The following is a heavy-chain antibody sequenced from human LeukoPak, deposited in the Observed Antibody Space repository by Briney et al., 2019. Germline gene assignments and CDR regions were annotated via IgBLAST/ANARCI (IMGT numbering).Heavy chain of an antibody. D-gene: IGHD6-13*01. CDR3: ARGYSSSWYDYYYYMDV. J-gene: IGHJ6*03. V-gene: IGHV4-39*01. Sequence: PSETLSLTCTVSGGSISSSSYYWGWIRQPPGKGLEWIGSIYYSGSTYYNQSPKSRVTISVDTSKNQFSLKLSSVTAADTAVYYCARGYSSSWYDYYYYMDVWGKGTTVTISS. CDR2: IYYSGST. CDR1: GGSISSSSYY.